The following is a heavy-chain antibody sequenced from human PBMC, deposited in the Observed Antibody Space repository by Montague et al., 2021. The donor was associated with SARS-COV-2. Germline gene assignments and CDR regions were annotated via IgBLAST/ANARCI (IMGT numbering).Heavy chain of an antibody. V-gene: IGHV4-39*01. CDR2: IYYSGST. CDR3: ARESGSGSYLVY. D-gene: IGHD3-10*01. Sequence: SETLSLTCTVSGGSINSSSYYWGWIRQPPGKGLEWIGSIYYSGSTYYNPSLKSRVTISVDTSKNQFSLKLSSVTAADTAVYYCARESGSGSYLVYWGQGTLVTVSS. J-gene: IGHJ4*02. CDR1: GGSINSSSYY.